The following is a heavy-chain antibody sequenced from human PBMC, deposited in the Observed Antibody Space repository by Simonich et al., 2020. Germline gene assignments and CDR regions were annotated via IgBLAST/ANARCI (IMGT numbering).Heavy chain of an antibody. D-gene: IGHD7-27*01. V-gene: IGHV1-2*02. Sequence: QVQLVQSGAEVKKPGASVKVSCKASGYTFTGYYMHWVRQAPGQGLEWMGWVNPNSGGKNDAQKLQGRVTMTRDTSISTAYMELSRLRSDDTAVYYCARGALTGDYYYMDVWGKGTTVTVSS. CDR1: GYTFTGYY. CDR3: ARGALTGDYYYMDV. CDR2: VNPNSGGK. J-gene: IGHJ6*03.